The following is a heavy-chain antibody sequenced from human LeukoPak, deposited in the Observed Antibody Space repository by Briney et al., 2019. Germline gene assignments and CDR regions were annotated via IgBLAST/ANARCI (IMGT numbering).Heavy chain of an antibody. CDR2: IYYSGST. CDR3: ARLQYYYDSSGLTGNAFDI. J-gene: IGHJ3*02. Sequence: SETLSLTCTVSGGSISSSSYYWGWIRQPPGKGLEWIGSIYYSGSTYYNPSLKSRVTISVDTSKNQFSLKLSSVTAAGTAVYYCARLQYYYDSSGLTGNAFDIWGQGTMVTVSS. V-gene: IGHV4-39*01. D-gene: IGHD3-22*01. CDR1: GGSISSSSYY.